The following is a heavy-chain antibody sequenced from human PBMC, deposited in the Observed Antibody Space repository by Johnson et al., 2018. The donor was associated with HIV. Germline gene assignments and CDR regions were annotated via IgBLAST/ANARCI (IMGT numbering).Heavy chain of an antibody. J-gene: IGHJ3*02. CDR2: ISYDGSNK. CDR1: GFTFSNYD. Sequence: QVLLVESGGGVVQPGRSLRLSCAASGFTFSNYDIHWVRQAPGKGLEWVAVISYDGSNKYYADSVKGRFTISRDNSKNTLFLQMNSLRAEDTAVYYCAKDQGSEQRNDAFDIWGQGTMVTVSS. V-gene: IGHV3-30*18. D-gene: IGHD1-14*01. CDR3: AKDQGSEQRNDAFDI.